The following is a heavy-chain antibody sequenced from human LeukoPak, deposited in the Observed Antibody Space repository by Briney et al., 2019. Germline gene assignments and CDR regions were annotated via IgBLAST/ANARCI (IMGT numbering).Heavy chain of an antibody. D-gene: IGHD3-9*01. V-gene: IGHV4-38-2*01. Sequence: SETLSLTCAVYGGSFSGYYWGWIRQPPGKGLEWIGSIYHSGSTYYNPSLKSRVTISVDTSKNQFSLKLSSVTAADTAVYYCARRTGYYYYYYYMDVWGKGTTVTVSS. CDR3: ARRTGYYYYYYYMDV. CDR2: IYHSGST. J-gene: IGHJ6*03. CDR1: GGSFSGYY.